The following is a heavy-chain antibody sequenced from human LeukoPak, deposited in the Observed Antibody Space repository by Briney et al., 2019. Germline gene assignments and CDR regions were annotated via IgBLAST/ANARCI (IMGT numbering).Heavy chain of an antibody. D-gene: IGHD3-22*01. CDR1: GGTFSSYA. Sequence: ASVKVSCKASGGTFSSYAISWVRQAPGQGLEWMGRIIPILGIANYAQKFQGRVTITADKSTSTAYMELSSLRSEDTAVYYCARDATPYYYDSNGYYPNWFDPWGQGTLVTVSS. CDR2: IIPILGIA. J-gene: IGHJ5*02. CDR3: ARDATPYYYDSNGYYPNWFDP. V-gene: IGHV1-69*04.